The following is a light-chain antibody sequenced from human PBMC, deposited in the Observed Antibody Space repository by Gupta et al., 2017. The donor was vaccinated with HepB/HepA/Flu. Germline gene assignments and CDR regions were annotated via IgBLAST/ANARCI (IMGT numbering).Light chain of an antibody. Sequence: VLTQSPGTLSLSPGERATLSCRASQSVSSSYLAWYQQKPGQAPRLRIYGASSRATGIPDRLRGSGSGTEVTLTISRLEPEDFAVYDCQQYGSSSLTFGGGTKVEIK. CDR1: QSVSSSY. V-gene: IGKV3-20*01. CDR2: GAS. J-gene: IGKJ4*01. CDR3: QQYGSSSLT.